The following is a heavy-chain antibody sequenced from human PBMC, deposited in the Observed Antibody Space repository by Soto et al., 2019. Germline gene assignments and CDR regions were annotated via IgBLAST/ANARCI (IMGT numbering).Heavy chain of an antibody. D-gene: IGHD3-10*01. J-gene: IGHJ4*02. CDR2: IYYSATT. Sequence: SETLSLTCTVSGGSITSGDYYWSWIRQPPGKGLEWIGYIYYSATTYYNPSLKSRLTISIDTSKNQFSLKLSSVTAADTAVYFCARGFRGVYFDFWGQGTLVTVSS. CDR3: ARGFRGVYFDF. CDR1: GGSITSGDYY. V-gene: IGHV4-30-4*01.